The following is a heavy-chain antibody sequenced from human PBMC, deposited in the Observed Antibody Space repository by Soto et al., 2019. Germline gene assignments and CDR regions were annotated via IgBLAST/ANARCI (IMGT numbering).Heavy chain of an antibody. CDR1: GFTFSNAW. Sequence: GGSLRLSCAASGFTFSNAWMSWVRQAPGKGLEWVGRIKSKTDGGTTDYAAPVKGRFTISRDDSKNTLYLQMNSLKTEDTAVYYCTTGRTCTNVVCFDYWGQGTLVTVPS. D-gene: IGHD2-8*01. J-gene: IGHJ4*02. CDR2: IKSKTDGGTT. CDR3: TTGRTCTNVVCFDY. V-gene: IGHV3-15*01.